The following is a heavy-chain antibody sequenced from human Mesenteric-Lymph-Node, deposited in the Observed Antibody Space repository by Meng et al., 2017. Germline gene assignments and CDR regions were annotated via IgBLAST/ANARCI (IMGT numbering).Heavy chain of an antibody. Sequence: ASVKVSCKASGYTFTDYSTHWVRQAPGQGLEWMGWVTPSSGATNYAQKFQGRVTMTGDTSITTVYMELSRLTSDDTAVYYCARDAPGALNYFDHWGQGTLVTVSS. CDR1: GYTFTDYS. J-gene: IGHJ4*02. CDR3: ARDAPGALNYFDH. CDR2: VTPSSGAT. D-gene: IGHD7-27*01. V-gene: IGHV1-2*02.